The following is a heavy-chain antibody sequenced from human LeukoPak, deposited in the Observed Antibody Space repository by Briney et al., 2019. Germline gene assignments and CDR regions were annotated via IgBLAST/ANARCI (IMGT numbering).Heavy chain of an antibody. J-gene: IGHJ4*02. CDR2: IYHSGNT. D-gene: IGHD2-15*01. CDR3: ARTGCSGGSCYSDY. Sequence: PSETLPLTCTVSGGSVSSYYWSWIRQPPGKGLEWSGDIYHSGNTNHNPALKSRDTLSVDASKNQFSLKLSSVTAADTAVYYCARTGCSGGSCYSDYWGQGTLVTASS. V-gene: IGHV4-59*08. CDR1: GGSVSSYY.